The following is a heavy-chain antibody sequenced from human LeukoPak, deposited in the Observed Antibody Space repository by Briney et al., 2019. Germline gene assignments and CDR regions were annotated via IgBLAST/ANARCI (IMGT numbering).Heavy chain of an antibody. CDR1: GFTFSDYA. D-gene: IGHD6-13*01. CDR2: ISYDGSNK. V-gene: IGHV3-30*04. J-gene: IGHJ4*02. Sequence: GGSLRLSCGASGFTFSDYAMHWVRQAPGKGLEWVAVISYDGSNKYYADSVKGRFTISRDNSKNTLYLQMNSLRAEDTAVYYCARDGGYSSSWYYFDYWGQGTLVTVSS. CDR3: ARDGGYSSSWYYFDY.